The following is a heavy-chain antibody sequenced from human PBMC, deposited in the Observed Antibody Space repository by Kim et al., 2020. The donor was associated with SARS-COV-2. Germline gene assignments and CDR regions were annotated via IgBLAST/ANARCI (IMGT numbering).Heavy chain of an antibody. CDR1: GFTFSSYG. V-gene: IGHV3-33*01. J-gene: IGHJ6*02. Sequence: GGSLRLSCAASGFTFSSYGMHWVRQAPGKGLEWVAVIWYDGSNKYYADSVKGRFTISRDNSKNTLYLQMNSLRAEDTAVYYCARDMNYYYGMDVWGQGTTVTVSS. CDR2: IWYDGSNK. CDR3: ARDMNYYYGMDV.